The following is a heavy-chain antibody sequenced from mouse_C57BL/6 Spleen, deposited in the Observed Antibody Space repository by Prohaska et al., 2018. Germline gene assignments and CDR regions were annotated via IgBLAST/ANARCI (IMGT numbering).Heavy chain of an antibody. Sequence: EVQLLETGGGLVQPGGSRGLSCEGSGFTFSGFWMSWVRQTPGKTLEWIGDINSDGSAINYAPSIKDRFTIFRDNDKSTLYLQMSNVRSEDTATYFCMRYGNYCWYFDVWGTGTTVTVSS. CDR2: INSDGSAI. V-gene: IGHV11-2*01. CDR1: GFTFSGFW. J-gene: IGHJ1*03. D-gene: IGHD2-1*01. CDR3: MRYGNYCWYFDV.